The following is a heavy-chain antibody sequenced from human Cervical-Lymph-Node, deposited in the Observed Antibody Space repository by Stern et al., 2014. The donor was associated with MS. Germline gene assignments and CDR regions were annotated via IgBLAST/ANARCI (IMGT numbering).Heavy chain of an antibody. CDR3: ARDPHSGSFDY. CDR1: GYTFTSYY. CDR2: INPSGGST. Sequence: QGQLVQSGAEVKKPGASVKVSCKASGYTFTSYYMHWVRQAPGQGLEWMGIINPSGGSTSYARKFQGRVAMTRDTSTSTVYMELSSLRSEDTAVYYCARDPHSGSFDYWGQGTLVTVSS. V-gene: IGHV1-46*01. J-gene: IGHJ4*02. D-gene: IGHD1-26*01.